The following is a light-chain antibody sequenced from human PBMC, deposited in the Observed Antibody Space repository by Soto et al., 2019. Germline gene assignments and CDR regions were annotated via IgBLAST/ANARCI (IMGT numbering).Light chain of an antibody. CDR3: QHYNNWPPWT. Sequence: EIVMTQSPATLSVSPGERVTLSCRASQSVSTNLAWYQQKPGQAPRLLIYGASTRATGIPARFSGRGSGTEFTLTISSLQSEDFAIYYCQHYNNWPPWTFGQGTKVGIK. V-gene: IGKV3-15*01. J-gene: IGKJ1*01. CDR1: QSVSTN. CDR2: GAS.